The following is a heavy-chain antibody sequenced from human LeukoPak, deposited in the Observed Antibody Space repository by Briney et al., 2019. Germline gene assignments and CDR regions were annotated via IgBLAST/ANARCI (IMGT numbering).Heavy chain of an antibody. Sequence: VASVKVSCKASGYTFTGYYMHWVRQAPGQGLEWMGWINPNSGGTNYAQKFQGWVTMTRDTSISTAYMELSSLRSEDTAVYYCARDYYYDFWSGQFDYWGQGTLVTVSS. CDR3: ARDYYYDFWSGQFDY. D-gene: IGHD3-3*01. CDR2: INPNSGGT. V-gene: IGHV1-2*04. CDR1: GYTFTGYY. J-gene: IGHJ4*02.